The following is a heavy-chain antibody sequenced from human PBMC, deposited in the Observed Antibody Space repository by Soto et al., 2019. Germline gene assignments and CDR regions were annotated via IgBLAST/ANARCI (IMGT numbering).Heavy chain of an antibody. Sequence: PSETLSLTCAVYGGSFSGHSWTWIRQSPGKGLEWIGDINHSGRVNYSPSLESRVTISLDTSKNQFSLTLSAVTAADTAMYYCSTRAYDTNGYYRFDPWGQGTLVTVSS. D-gene: IGHD3-22*01. CDR2: INHSGRV. J-gene: IGHJ5*01. CDR1: GGSFSGHS. V-gene: IGHV4-34*01. CDR3: STRAYDTNGYYRFDP.